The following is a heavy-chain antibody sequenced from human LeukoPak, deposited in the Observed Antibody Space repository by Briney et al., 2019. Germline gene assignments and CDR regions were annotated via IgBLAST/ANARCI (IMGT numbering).Heavy chain of an antibody. D-gene: IGHD3-22*01. J-gene: IGHJ4*02. CDR3: ARRSSGGGLFDY. V-gene: IGHV4-39*02. Sequence: SETLSLTCTVSNGSISGSTYYWGWICQPPGKGLEWIGSIFYSGNTYYNASLKSRVTISVDTSKNHFSLKLSSVTSADTAVYYCARRSSGGGLFDYWGQGTLVTVSS. CDR1: NGSISGSTYY. CDR2: IFYSGNT.